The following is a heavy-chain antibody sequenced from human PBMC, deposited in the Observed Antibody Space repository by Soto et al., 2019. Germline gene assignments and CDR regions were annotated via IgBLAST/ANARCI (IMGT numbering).Heavy chain of an antibody. V-gene: IGHV3-7*03. D-gene: IGHD1-26*01. CDR2: IKQDESEK. J-gene: IGHJ4*02. CDR1: GFTFSDYS. CDR3: ASDRFRGTYYLRGVTYFFEE. Sequence: GGSLRLSCVASGFTFSDYSMSWVRQAPGKGLEWVANIKQDESEKNYLDSVKGRFTISRDNAKNSLYLQMNSLRAEDTAVYYCASDRFRGTYYLRGVTYFFEEWGQGAPVTVSS.